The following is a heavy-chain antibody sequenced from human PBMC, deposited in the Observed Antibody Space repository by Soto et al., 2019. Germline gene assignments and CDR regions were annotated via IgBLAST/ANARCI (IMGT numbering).Heavy chain of an antibody. V-gene: IGHV3-30*18. CDR3: AKAGDYAGRDWYFDL. D-gene: IGHD4-17*01. CDR1: GFTFSSYG. Sequence: QVQLVESGGGVVQPGRSLRLSCAASGFTFSSYGMHWVRQAPGKGLEWVAVISYDGSNKYYADSVKGRFTISRDNSKNTLYLQMNSLRSEDTAVYYCAKAGDYAGRDWYFDLWCRGTLVTVSS. J-gene: IGHJ2*01. CDR2: ISYDGSNK.